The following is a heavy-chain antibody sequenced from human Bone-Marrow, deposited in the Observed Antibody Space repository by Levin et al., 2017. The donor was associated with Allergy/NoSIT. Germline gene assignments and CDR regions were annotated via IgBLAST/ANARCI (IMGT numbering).Heavy chain of an antibody. CDR2: ISGSGSTI. CDR1: GFTFSSYE. CDR3: ARTYCSGGSCYNYVDY. D-gene: IGHD2-15*01. V-gene: IGHV3-48*03. Sequence: GESLKISCAASGFTFSSYEMIWVRQAPGKGLEWVSSISGSGSTIFYADSVEGRITVSRDNAENSLYLQMNSLRAEDAAIYYCARTYCSGGSCYNYVDYWGQGTLVTVSS. J-gene: IGHJ4*02.